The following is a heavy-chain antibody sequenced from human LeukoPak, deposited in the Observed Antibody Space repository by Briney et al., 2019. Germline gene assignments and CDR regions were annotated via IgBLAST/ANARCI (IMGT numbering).Heavy chain of an antibody. J-gene: IGHJ5*02. Sequence: ASVKVSCKASGYTFTSYDINWVRQATGQGLEWMGWMNPNSGNTGYAQKFQGRVTITRNTSISTAYMELSSLRSEDTAAYYCARAARGGGDWNWFDPWGQGTLVTVSS. D-gene: IGHD2-21*02. CDR1: GYTFTSYD. V-gene: IGHV1-8*01. CDR3: ARAARGGGDWNWFDP. CDR2: MNPNSGNT.